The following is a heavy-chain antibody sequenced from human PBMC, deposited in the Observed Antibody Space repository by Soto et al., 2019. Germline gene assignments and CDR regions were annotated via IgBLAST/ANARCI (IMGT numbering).Heavy chain of an antibody. CDR1: GGSFDDFY. CDR3: ARGQLVWYGDLTPYHRDMDV. J-gene: IGHJ6*02. Sequence: QVQLQQWGAGLLRPSETLSLTCAFYGGSFDDFYWSWVRQSPGKGLEWVGEVSHDGGTNYSPSLPGRVSISADTSKNQVSLHLRSVTAADTGLYYCARGQLVWYGDLTPYHRDMDVWGQGTTVTVSS. V-gene: IGHV4-34*02. D-gene: IGHD3-10*01. CDR2: VSHDGGT.